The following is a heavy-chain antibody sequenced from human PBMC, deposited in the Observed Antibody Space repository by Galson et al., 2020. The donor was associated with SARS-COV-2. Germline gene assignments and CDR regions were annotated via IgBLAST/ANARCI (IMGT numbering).Heavy chain of an antibody. CDR2: ISWNSGSI. CDR3: AKSWEATGDSFDY. CDR1: GFTFDDYA. Sequence: SLKISCAASGFTFDDYAMHWVRQAPGKGLEWVSGISWNSGSIGYADSVKGRFTISRDNAKNSLYLQMNSLRAEDTALYYCAKSWEATGDSFDYWGQGTLVTVSS. V-gene: IGHV3-9*01. D-gene: IGHD1-26*01. J-gene: IGHJ4*02.